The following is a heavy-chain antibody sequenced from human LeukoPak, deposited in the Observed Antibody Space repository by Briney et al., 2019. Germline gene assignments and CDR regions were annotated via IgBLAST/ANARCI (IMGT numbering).Heavy chain of an antibody. J-gene: IGHJ4*02. Sequence: SETLSLTCTVSGGSISSSSYYWGWIRQPPGKGLEWIGSIYYSGSTYYNPSLKSRVTISVDTSKNQFSLKLSSVTAADTAVYYCARGRKQWLVREIDYWGQGTLVTVSS. CDR2: IYYSGST. CDR1: GGSISSSSYY. V-gene: IGHV4-39*07. CDR3: ARGRKQWLVREIDY. D-gene: IGHD6-19*01.